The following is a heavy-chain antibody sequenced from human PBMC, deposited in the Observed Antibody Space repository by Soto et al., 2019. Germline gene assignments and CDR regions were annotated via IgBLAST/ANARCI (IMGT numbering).Heavy chain of an antibody. V-gene: IGHV3-30*18. D-gene: IGHD2-15*01. CDR2: ISYDGSDK. CDR3: AKGYCSGGTCSNWEYYFDH. CDR1: GFTFSSYG. J-gene: IGHJ4*02. Sequence: PGGSLRLSCAASGFTFSSYGMYWVRQAPGKGLEWVAVISYDGSDKYYADSVKGRLTISRDNSKNTLYLQMNSLRAEDTAVYYCAKGYCSGGTCSNWEYYFDHWGQGTLVTVSS.